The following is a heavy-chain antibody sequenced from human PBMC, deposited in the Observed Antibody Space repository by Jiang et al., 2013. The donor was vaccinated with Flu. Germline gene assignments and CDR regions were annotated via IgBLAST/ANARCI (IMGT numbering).Heavy chain of an antibody. D-gene: IGHD1-26*01. CDR1: GYSFTSYW. V-gene: IGHV5-51*01. CDR2: IYPGDSDT. J-gene: IGHJ4*02. CDR3: ARTRKNLGSYYIDY. Sequence: GYSFTSYWIGWVRQMPGKGLEWMGIIYPGDSDTRYSPSFQGQVTISADKSISTAYLQWSSLKASDTAMYYCARTRKNLGSYYIDYWGQGTLVTVSS.